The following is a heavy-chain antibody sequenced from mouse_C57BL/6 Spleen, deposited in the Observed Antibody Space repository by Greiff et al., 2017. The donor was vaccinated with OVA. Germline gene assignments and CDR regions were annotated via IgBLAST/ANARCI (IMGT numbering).Heavy chain of an antibody. Sequence: QVQLQQSGAELVKPGASVKMSCKASGYTFTTYPIAWMKQTHGKSLEWIGNFHPYNDDTKYNEKFKGKATLTVEKSSSTVYLELSRLTSDDSAVYYCARIYYGDYYAMDYWGQGTSVTVSS. CDR1: GYTFTTYP. CDR2: FHPYNDDT. V-gene: IGHV1-47*01. D-gene: IGHD2-1*01. CDR3: ARIYYGDYYAMDY. J-gene: IGHJ4*01.